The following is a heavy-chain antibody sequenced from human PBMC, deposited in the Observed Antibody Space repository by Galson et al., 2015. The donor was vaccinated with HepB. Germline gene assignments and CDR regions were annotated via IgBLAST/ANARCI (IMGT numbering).Heavy chain of an antibody. CDR2: IRYDGSNK. CDR3: AREDYHDFHYFDL. J-gene: IGHJ4*02. V-gene: IGHV3-30*02. D-gene: IGHD4-17*01. CDR1: GFTFSGYG. Sequence: LRLSCAASGFTFSGYGMHWVRQAPGKGLEWVAFIRYDGSNKYYADSVKGRFTISRDNSKNTLFMKVNSLRAEDTAVYYCAREDYHDFHYFDLWGQGTLVTVSS.